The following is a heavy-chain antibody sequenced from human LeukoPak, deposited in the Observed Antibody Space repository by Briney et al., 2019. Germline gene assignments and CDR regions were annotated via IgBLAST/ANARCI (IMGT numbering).Heavy chain of an antibody. CDR3: TTEGFRSSSWTKGSSDY. J-gene: IGHJ4*02. V-gene: IGHV3-15*01. Sequence: PGGSLRLSCAASGFTFSNAWMSWVRQAPGKGLEWVGRIKSKTDGGTTDYAAPVKGRFTISRDDSKNTLYLQMNSLKTEDTAVYYCTTEGFRSSSWTKGSSDYWGQGTLVTVSS. D-gene: IGHD6-13*01. CDR1: GFTFSNAW. CDR2: IKSKTDGGTT.